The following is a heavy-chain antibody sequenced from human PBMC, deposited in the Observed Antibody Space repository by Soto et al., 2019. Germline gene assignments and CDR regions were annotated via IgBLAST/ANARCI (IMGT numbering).Heavy chain of an antibody. Sequence: QIQLVQSGAEVRKHGASVKVSCKTSGYIFPNYGLSWVRHAPGQGLEWLGWISPYSGNTKYIQKLQGRVTLTTDTSTMTAYMEPMSLRADGSAVYDCARLIRPQNRLGDAWFDHWVQGTLVTVSS. D-gene: IGHD3-16*01. CDR2: ISPYSGNT. CDR3: ARLIRPQNRLGDAWFDH. CDR1: GYIFPNYG. V-gene: IGHV1-18*01. J-gene: IGHJ5*02.